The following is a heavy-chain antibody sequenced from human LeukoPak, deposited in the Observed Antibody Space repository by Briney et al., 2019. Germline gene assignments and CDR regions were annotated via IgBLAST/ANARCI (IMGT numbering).Heavy chain of an antibody. D-gene: IGHD2-15*01. J-gene: IGHJ3*02. CDR1: VYTFTGYY. Sequence: GASVKVSFKSSVYTFTGYYMHWVRQAPGQGLEWMGWINPNSGGTNYAQKFQGRVTMTRDTSSSTAYMELSRLRSDDTAVYYCARIPYCSGGSCHPAFAFDIWGQGTMVTVSS. CDR2: INPNSGGT. CDR3: ARIPYCSGGSCHPAFAFDI. V-gene: IGHV1-2*02.